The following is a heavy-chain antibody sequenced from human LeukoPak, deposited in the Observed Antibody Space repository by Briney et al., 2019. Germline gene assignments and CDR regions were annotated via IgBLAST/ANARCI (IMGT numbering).Heavy chain of an antibody. CDR2: IIPIFGTA. D-gene: IGHD4-17*01. Sequence: GSSVKVSCKASGGTFSSYASSWVRQAPGQGLEWMGGIIPIFGTANYAQKFQGRVTITADESTSTAYMELSSLRSEDTAVYYCARDSAIYGGYAGLFDPWGQGTLSPSPQ. CDR3: ARDSAIYGGYAGLFDP. J-gene: IGHJ5*02. V-gene: IGHV1-69*01. CDR1: GGTFSSYA.